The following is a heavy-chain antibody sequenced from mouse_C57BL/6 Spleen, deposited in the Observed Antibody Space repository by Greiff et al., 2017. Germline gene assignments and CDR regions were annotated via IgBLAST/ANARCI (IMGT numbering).Heavy chain of an antibody. CDR2: INPNNGGT. Sequence: EVQLQQSGPELVKPGASVKISCKASGYTFTDYYMNWVKQSHGKSLEWIGDINPNNGGTSYNQKFKGKATLTVDKSSSTAYMELRSLTSEDSAVYYCARRELGRGYFDVWGTGTTVTVSS. CDR3: ARRELGRGYFDV. J-gene: IGHJ1*03. V-gene: IGHV1-26*01. D-gene: IGHD4-1*01. CDR1: GYTFTDYY.